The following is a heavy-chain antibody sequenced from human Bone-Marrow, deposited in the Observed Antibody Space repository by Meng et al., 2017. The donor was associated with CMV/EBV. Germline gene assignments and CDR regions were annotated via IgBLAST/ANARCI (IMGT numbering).Heavy chain of an antibody. V-gene: IGHV4-4*02. J-gene: IGHJ4*02. D-gene: IGHD1-1*01. Sequence: SETLSLTCSVSGVSLTGSNWWSWVRQAPGEGLEWIGEIYHTGRTNYNPSLESRLTMSVDKSKNEFSLTVTSLTAADTAVYFCARVFRTAEVTPFVYYFDYWGQGTLVTVSS. CDR3: ARVFRTAEVTPFVYYFDY. CDR1: GVSLTGSNW. CDR2: IYHTGRT.